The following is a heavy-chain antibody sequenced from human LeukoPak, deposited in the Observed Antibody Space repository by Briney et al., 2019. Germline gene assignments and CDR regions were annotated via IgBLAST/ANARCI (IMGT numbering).Heavy chain of an antibody. CDR1: GYTFTGHY. Sequence: ASVKVSCKASGYTFTGHYMHWVRQVPGQGLEWMGWINPNSGGTNYAQKFQGRVTMTRDTSISTAYMELSRLRSDDTAVYYCVKGSLGGFVDYWGQGTLVTVSS. D-gene: IGHD1-26*01. J-gene: IGHJ4*02. CDR2: INPNSGGT. V-gene: IGHV1-2*02. CDR3: VKGSLGGFVDY.